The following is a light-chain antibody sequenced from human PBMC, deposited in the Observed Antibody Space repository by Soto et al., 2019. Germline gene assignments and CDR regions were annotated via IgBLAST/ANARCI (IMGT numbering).Light chain of an antibody. Sequence: AIRMTQSPSSFSASTGDRVTITCRASQGISSYLAWYQQKPGKAHKLLIYAASTLQSGVPSRFSGSGSGTDFTLTISCLQSEDFATYYCQQYHSSPFTFGAGTKVDIK. CDR2: AAS. J-gene: IGKJ3*01. V-gene: IGKV1-8*01. CDR3: QQYHSSPFT. CDR1: QGISSY.